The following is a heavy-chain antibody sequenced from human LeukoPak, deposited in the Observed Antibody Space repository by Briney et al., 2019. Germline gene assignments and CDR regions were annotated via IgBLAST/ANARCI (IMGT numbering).Heavy chain of an antibody. V-gene: IGHV4-4*07. CDR1: GGSISSYY. Sequence: SETLSLTCTVSGGSISSYYWSWIRQPAGKGLEWIGRIYTSGSTNYNPSLKSRVTMSVDTSKNQFSLKLSSETAADTAVYYCARSPHKYSSSKDFDYWGQGTLVTVSS. D-gene: IGHD6-6*01. CDR3: ARSPHKYSSSKDFDY. J-gene: IGHJ4*02. CDR2: IYTSGST.